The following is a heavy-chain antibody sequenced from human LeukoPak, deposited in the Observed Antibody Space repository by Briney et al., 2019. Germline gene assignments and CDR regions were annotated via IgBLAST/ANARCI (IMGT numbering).Heavy chain of an antibody. CDR1: GYTFTGYY. J-gene: IGHJ4*02. V-gene: IGHV1-2*02. Sequence: GASVKVSCKASGYTFTGYYMHWVRQAPGQGLEWMGWINPNSGGTNYAQKFQGRVTMTRDTSISTAYMELSRLRSDDTAVYYCAREGIAVAGTMSCYFDYWGQGTLVTVSS. D-gene: IGHD6-19*01. CDR2: INPNSGGT. CDR3: AREGIAVAGTMSCYFDY.